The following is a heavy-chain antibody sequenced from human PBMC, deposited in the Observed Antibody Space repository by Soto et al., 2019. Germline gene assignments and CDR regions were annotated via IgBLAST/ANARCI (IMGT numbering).Heavy chain of an antibody. CDR2: INPSGGST. Sequence: ASVKVSCKASGYTFTSYYMHWVRQAPGQGLEWMGIINPSGGSTSYAQKFQGRVTITADESTSTAYMELSSLRSEDTAVYYCARVNYYGSGSYRNSPIAYYYYYGMDVWGQGTTVTVSS. CDR1: GYTFTSYY. V-gene: IGHV1-46*01. J-gene: IGHJ6*02. CDR3: ARVNYYGSGSYRNSPIAYYYYYGMDV. D-gene: IGHD3-10*01.